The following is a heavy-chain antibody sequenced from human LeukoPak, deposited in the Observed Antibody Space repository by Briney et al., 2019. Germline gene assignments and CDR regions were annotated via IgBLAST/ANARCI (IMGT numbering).Heavy chain of an antibody. J-gene: IGHJ5*02. CDR1: GFSVNSAW. CDR3: TRGHYGP. V-gene: IGHV3-15*07. CDR2: ISDTGTT. Sequence: GGSLTLSCAVSGFSVNSAWMNWARQAPGKGLEWVGRISDTGTTEYAAPVKGRFTVPRDSKNTLYLQMNSLKAEDTAVYHCTRGHYGPWGQGTLVTVSS. D-gene: IGHD3-10*01.